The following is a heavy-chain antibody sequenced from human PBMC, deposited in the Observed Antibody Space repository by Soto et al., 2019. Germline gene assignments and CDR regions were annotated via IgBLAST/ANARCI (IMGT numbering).Heavy chain of an antibody. D-gene: IGHD3-9*01. Sequence: GGSLRFSCAASGFAFTSYTMDWVRQAPGRGLEWVSAINGGDGATYYADSVKGRFTISRDNSNNVLFLQMDSLRVEDTAAYYCAKDRQADGIWTIEYWGQGGLVTVSS. CDR1: GFAFTSYT. J-gene: IGHJ4*02. CDR2: INGGDGAT. CDR3: AKDRQADGIWTIEY. V-gene: IGHV3-23*01.